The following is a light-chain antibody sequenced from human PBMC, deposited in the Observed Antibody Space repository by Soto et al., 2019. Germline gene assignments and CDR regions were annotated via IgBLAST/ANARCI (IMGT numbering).Light chain of an antibody. Sequence: EIVLTQSPATLSLSPGERATLSCRASQSISSYLAWYQQKPGQAPRLLIYDASNRATGIPARFSGSGSGTDFTLTISSLEPEDFAVYYCHQRTNWPVTFGQGTKVDIK. J-gene: IGKJ1*01. CDR1: QSISSY. CDR3: HQRTNWPVT. V-gene: IGKV3-11*01. CDR2: DAS.